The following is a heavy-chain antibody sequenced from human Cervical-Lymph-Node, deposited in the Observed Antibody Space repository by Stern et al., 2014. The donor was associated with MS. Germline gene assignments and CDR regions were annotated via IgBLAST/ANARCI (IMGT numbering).Heavy chain of an antibody. CDR1: GYRFTSYG. J-gene: IGHJ4*02. CDR3: LSDYN. D-gene: IGHD5-24*01. Sequence: QVQLVQSGSELKKSGASVKVSCTGHGYRFTSYGMNWVRQAPGQGLEWMGRINTNTGNPTYAQDFTGRFVFSLDTSVSTAYLEITSLKAEDTAVYYCLSDYNWGQGTLVTVSS. CDR2: INTNTGNP. V-gene: IGHV7-4-1*02.